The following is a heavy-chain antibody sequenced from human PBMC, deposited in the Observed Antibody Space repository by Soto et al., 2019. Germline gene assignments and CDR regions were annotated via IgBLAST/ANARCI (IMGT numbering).Heavy chain of an antibody. Sequence: QVQLQESGPGLVKPSETLSLTCNVSGGSIRSYYWSWVRQPAGKPLEWIGRIYTSGSTNYNPSLKSRVSMSVDTSKNQFSLEVTSVTAAVTAVYYCAREGASGFGMDVWGLGTTVTVSS. CDR2: IYTSGST. CDR3: AREGASGFGMDV. V-gene: IGHV4-4*07. D-gene: IGHD1-26*01. CDR1: GGSIRSYY. J-gene: IGHJ6*02.